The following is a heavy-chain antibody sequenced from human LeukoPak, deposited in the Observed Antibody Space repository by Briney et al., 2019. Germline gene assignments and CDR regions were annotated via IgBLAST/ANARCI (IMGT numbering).Heavy chain of an antibody. CDR3: ASYAVRGVIIQYFQH. V-gene: IGHV1-69*01. D-gene: IGHD3-10*01. CDR2: IIPIFGTA. J-gene: IGHJ1*01. Sequence: GASVKVSCKASGGTFSSYAISWVRQAPGQGLEWMGGIIPIFGTANYAQKFQGRVTITADESTSTAYMELSSLRSEDTAVYYCASYAVRGVIIQYFQHWGQGTLVTVSS. CDR1: GGTFSSYA.